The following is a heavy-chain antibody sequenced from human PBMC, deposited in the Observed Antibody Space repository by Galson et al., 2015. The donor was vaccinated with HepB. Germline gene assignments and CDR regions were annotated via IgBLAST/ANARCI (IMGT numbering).Heavy chain of an antibody. V-gene: IGHV3-15*01. CDR3: TTTLYGDWYFDL. CDR2: IKSKTDGGTT. CDR1: GFTFSNAW. J-gene: IGHJ2*01. D-gene: IGHD4-17*01. Sequence: SLRLSCAASGFTFSNAWMSWVRQAPGKGLEWVGRIKSKTDGGTTDYAAPVKGRFTISRDDSKNTLYLQMNSLKTEDTAVYYCTTTLYGDWYFDLWGRGTLVTVSS.